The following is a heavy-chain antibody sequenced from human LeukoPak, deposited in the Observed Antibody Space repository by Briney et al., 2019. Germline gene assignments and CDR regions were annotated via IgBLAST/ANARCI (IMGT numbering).Heavy chain of an antibody. D-gene: IGHD3-22*01. Sequence: GGSLRLSCAASGFTFSSYWMSWVRQAPGKGLEWVANIKQDGSEIYYVDSVKGRFTISRDNAKNSLYLQMNSLRAEDTAVYYCARDYYDSSGYNAFDIWGQGTMVTVSS. CDR3: ARDYYDSSGYNAFDI. J-gene: IGHJ3*02. CDR1: GFTFSSYW. CDR2: IKQDGSEI. V-gene: IGHV3-7*01.